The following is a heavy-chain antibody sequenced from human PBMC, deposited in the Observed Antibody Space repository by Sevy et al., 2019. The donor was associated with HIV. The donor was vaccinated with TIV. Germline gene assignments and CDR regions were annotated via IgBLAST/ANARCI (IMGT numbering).Heavy chain of an antibody. CDR1: GFTFSNYW. J-gene: IGHJ4*02. V-gene: IGHV3-74*01. D-gene: IGHD1-26*01. CDR2: INTDGESI. Sequence: GGSLRLSCAASGFTFSNYWMHWVRQAPGKGLVWVSHINTDGESIRYADSVKGRFTISRDNAKNTLYLQVNSLRAEDTAVYYCARGTRGTFGNWGQGTLVTVS. CDR3: ARGTRGTFGN.